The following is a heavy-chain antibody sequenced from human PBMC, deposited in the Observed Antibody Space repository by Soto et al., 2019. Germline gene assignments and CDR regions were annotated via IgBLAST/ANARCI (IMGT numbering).Heavy chain of an antibody. J-gene: IGHJ4*02. V-gene: IGHV3-9*01. CDR1: GFTFDDYA. D-gene: IGHD2-15*01. CDR3: AKAPIGYCSGGSCSNFDY. Sequence: EVQLVESGGGLVQPGRSLRLSCAASGFTFDDYAMHWVRQAPGKGLEWVSGISWNSGSIGYADSVKGRFTISRDNAKNSLYLQMNRLRAEDTALYYCAKAPIGYCSGGSCSNFDYWGQGTLVTVSS. CDR2: ISWNSGSI.